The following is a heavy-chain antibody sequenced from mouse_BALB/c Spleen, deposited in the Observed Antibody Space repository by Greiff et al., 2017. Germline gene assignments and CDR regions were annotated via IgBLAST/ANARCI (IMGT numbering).Heavy chain of an antibody. D-gene: IGHD1-1*01. CDR2: ISSGSSTI. J-gene: IGHJ4*01. Sequence: EVKVVESGGGLVQPGGSRKLSCAASGFTFSSFGMHWVRQAPEKGLEWVAYISSGSSTIYYADTVKGRFTISRDNPKNTLFLQMTSLRSEDTAMYYCARVTTGNYAMDYWGQGTSVTVSS. CDR1: GFTFSSFG. V-gene: IGHV5-17*02. CDR3: ARVTTGNYAMDY.